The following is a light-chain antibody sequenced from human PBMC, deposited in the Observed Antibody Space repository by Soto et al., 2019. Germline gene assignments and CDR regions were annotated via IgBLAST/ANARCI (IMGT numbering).Light chain of an antibody. J-gene: IGKJ1*01. CDR2: GAS. CDR1: QGISTF. V-gene: IGKV1-39*01. CDR3: QHTRTTPRT. Sequence: DIQMTQSPSSLFANVGDRVTITCRASQGISTFLHWYQQRPGRAPTLLIFGASNLQTGVPSRFSGRGSGTAFTLTISSLQPEDIATYYCQHTRTTPRTFGQGTKVEVK.